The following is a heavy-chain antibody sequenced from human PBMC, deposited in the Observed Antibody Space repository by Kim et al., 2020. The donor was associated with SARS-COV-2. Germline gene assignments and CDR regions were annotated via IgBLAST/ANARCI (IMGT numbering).Heavy chain of an antibody. CDR3: ARDRGYSYGPFDY. CDR1: GFTFSSYA. V-gene: IGHV3-30-3*01. CDR2: ISYDGSNK. Sequence: GGSLRLSCAASGFTFSSYAMHWVRQAPGKGLEWVAVISYDGSNKYYADSVKGRFTISRDNSKNTLYLQMNSLRAEDTAVYYCARDRGYSYGPFDYWGQGT. J-gene: IGHJ4*02. D-gene: IGHD5-18*01.